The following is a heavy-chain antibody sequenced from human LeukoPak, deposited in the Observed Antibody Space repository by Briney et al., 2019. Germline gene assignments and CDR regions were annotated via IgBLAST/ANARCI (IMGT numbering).Heavy chain of an antibody. J-gene: IGHJ6*03. CDR2: ISSSTSYI. Sequence: GGSLRLSCAASGFTFSDYSMNWVRQAPGKGLERVSSISSSTSYIYYADSVKGRFTISRDNAKNSLYLQMNSLRAEDTAVYYCARVPGGNSYYYYMDVWGKGTTVTVSS. D-gene: IGHD2-15*01. V-gene: IGHV3-21*01. CDR3: ARVPGGNSYYYYMDV. CDR1: GFTFSDYS.